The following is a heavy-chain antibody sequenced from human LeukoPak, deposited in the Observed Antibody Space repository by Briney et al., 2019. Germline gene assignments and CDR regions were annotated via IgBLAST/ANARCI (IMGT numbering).Heavy chain of an antibody. CDR3: AKDYYDSSSYSRVTLFNWFDP. CDR1: GFSFRNYG. CDR2: ISYDGNNQ. Sequence: PGGSLRLSCAASGFSFRNYGMHWVSQAPGKGLEWVAVISYDGNNQFSADSVKGRFTISRDNSKNTLYLQMSSLGAEDTAVYYCAKDYYDSSSYSRVTLFNWFDPWGQGTLVTVSS. J-gene: IGHJ5*02. V-gene: IGHV3-30*18. D-gene: IGHD3-22*01.